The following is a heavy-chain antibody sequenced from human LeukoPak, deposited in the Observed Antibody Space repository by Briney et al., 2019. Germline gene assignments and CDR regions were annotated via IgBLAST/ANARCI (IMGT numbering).Heavy chain of an antibody. V-gene: IGHV4-30-4*08. CDR2: IPYRGST. CDR1: GGPISSGDYY. Sequence: SQPLSLTCTASGGPISSGDYYWSWIRHPPGKGLEWIGSIPYRGSTYYSPSLKSRITISVDTSKNQFSLRLTSVTAADTAVYYCARDLSGPNYYYYYMDVWGKGTPVTVSS. CDR3: ARDLSGPNYYYYYMDV. J-gene: IGHJ6*03. D-gene: IGHD3-3*01.